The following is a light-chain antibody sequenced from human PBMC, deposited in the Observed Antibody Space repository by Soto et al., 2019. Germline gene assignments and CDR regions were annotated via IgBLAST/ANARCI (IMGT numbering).Light chain of an antibody. V-gene: IGKV3D-15*01. CDR2: DAA. J-gene: IGKJ1*01. CDR1: QNIRTN. Sequence: EIVMTQSPATLSVSPGERATLSCRASQNIRTNLAWYQQKPGQAPRLLIYDAASRATGIPARFSGSGSGTEFTLTIRSLQSEDFAVYYCQQYNNWRSFGQGTKVDVK. CDR3: QQYNNWRS.